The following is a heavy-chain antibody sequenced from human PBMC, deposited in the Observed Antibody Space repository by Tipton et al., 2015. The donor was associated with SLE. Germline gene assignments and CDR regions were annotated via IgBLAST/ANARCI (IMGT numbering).Heavy chain of an antibody. Sequence: TLSLTCIVSGGSIISGTYYWSWIRQHPGKGLEWIGYIHYSGSTYYNPSLKSRVTMSIDTSKNQFSLKLSSVTAADTAMYFCASPLRVGRDAFDMWGQGTTVTVSS. J-gene: IGHJ3*02. CDR2: IHYSGST. V-gene: IGHV4-31*03. CDR1: GGSIISGTYY. CDR3: ASPLRVGRDAFDM. D-gene: IGHD3-16*01.